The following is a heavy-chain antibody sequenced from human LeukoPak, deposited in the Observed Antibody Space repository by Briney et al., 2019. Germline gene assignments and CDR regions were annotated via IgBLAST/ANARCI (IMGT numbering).Heavy chain of an antibody. Sequence: ASVKVSCKASGYSFTSYDINWVRQAAGQGLEWMGWVNPDNGNTDYAQRFQGRVTITRNTSIATAYMELSSLRSEDTAVYYWARRYYYGSARKPYYFDYWGQGTLVTVSS. J-gene: IGHJ4*02. CDR1: GYSFTSYD. D-gene: IGHD3-10*01. CDR2: VNPDNGNT. CDR3: ARRYYYGSARKPYYFDY. V-gene: IGHV1-8*03.